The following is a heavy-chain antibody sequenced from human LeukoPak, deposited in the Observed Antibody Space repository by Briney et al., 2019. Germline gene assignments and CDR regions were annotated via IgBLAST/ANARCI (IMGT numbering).Heavy chain of an antibody. J-gene: IGHJ3*02. CDR3: ARNEGSGYSAPDAFDI. CDR2: IYYSGST. Sequence: SETLSLTCTVSGGSISSSSYYWSWIRQPPGKGLEWIGYIYYSGSTNYNPSLKSRVTISVDTSKNQFSLKLSSVTAADTAVYYCARNEGSGYSAPDAFDIWGQGTMVTVSS. D-gene: IGHD3-22*01. CDR1: GGSISSSSYY. V-gene: IGHV4-61*01.